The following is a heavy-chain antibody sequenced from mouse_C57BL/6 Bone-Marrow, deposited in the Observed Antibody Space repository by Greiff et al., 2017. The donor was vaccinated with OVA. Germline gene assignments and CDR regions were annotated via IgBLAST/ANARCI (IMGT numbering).Heavy chain of an antibody. CDR1: GYTFTSYW. V-gene: IGHV1-55*01. CDR2: IYPGSGST. Sequence: VQLQQPGAELVKPGASVKMSCKASGYTFTSYWITWVKQRPGQGLEWIGDIYPGSGSTNYNEKFKSKATLTVDTSSSTAYMQLSSLTSEDSAVYCCARMGISNTWFAYWGQGTLVTVSA. J-gene: IGHJ3*01. CDR3: ARMGISNTWFAY. D-gene: IGHD2-5*01.